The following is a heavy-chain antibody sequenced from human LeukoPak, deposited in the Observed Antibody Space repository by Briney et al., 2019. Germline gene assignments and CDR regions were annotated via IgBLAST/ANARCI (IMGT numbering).Heavy chain of an antibody. CDR3: AREPTGLLPYA. D-gene: IGHD2-21*02. J-gene: IGHJ4*02. V-gene: IGHV1-18*01. Sequence: GASVKVSCKASGYTFTSYGIIWVRQAPGQGLEWMGWISAYNGNANYAQKLQGRVTMTTDTSTSTAYMELRSLRSDDTAVYYCAREPTGLLPYAWGQGTLVTVSS. CDR2: ISAYNGNA. CDR1: GYTFTSYG.